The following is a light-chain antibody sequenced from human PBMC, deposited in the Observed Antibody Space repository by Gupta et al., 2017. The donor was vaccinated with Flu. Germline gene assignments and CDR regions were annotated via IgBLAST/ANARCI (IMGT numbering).Light chain of an antibody. V-gene: IGKV3-20*01. CDR2: GGS. Sequence: DIVLTQSPGSVSLSLGERVTLSCRASQKIISTSLAWFQQRPGQTPRLLIHGGSRRATGIPDRISGSGSGTDFTLTITSVEPEDFGIYYCQQEGSTPINFGGGSMIEIK. CDR3: QQEGSTPIN. CDR1: QKIISTS. J-gene: IGKJ4*01.